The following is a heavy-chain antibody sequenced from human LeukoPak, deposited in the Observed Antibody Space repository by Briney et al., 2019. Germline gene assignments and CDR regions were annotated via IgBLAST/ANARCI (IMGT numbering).Heavy chain of an antibody. J-gene: IGHJ4*02. CDR3: ARDQGYSGY. V-gene: IGHV4-59*01. D-gene: IGHD5-12*01. CDR1: GGSISSYY. Sequence: SETLSLTCTVSGGSISSYYWSLIRQPPGKGLEWIGYIYYSGSTNYNPSLKSRVTISVDTSKNQFSLKLSSVTAADTAVYYCARDQGYSGYWGQGTLVTVSS. CDR2: IYYSGST.